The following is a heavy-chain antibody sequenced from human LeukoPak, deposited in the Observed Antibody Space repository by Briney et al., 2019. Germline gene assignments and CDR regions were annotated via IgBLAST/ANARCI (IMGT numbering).Heavy chain of an antibody. CDR1: GDSISGYY. CDR2: IYYSGNT. V-gene: IGHV4-59*08. J-gene: IGHJ4*02. D-gene: IGHD1-26*01. Sequence: SETLSLTCTVSGDSISGYYWSWIRQPPGKGLEWIGYIYYSGNTNYNPSLKSRVTISVDTSKNQFSLKLSFVTAADTAVYFCARAAATTRSGFGYCGQGNLVNVS. CDR3: ARAAATTRSGFGY.